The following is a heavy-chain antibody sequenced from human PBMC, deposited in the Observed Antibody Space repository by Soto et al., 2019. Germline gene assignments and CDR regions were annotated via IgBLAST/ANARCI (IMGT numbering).Heavy chain of an antibody. J-gene: IGHJ4*02. CDR3: ARHAAYDSVWGKSYGSDY. Sequence: QLQLQESGPGLVKPSETLSLACTVSGGSISSNSYYWDWIRQPPGKGLEWIGSMYYSGATYHNPSPQSRVTISVDTSKNQFSLHLSSVTAADTAVYYCARHAAYDSVWGKSYGSDYWGQGTLVTVSS. CDR1: GGSISSNSYY. CDR2: MYYSGAT. V-gene: IGHV4-39*01. D-gene: IGHD3-16*01.